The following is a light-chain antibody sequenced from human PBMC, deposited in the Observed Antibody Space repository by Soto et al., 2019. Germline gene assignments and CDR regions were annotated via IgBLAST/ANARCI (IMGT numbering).Light chain of an antibody. Sequence: EIVMTQSPATLSVSPGDRATLSCRARPSVSCSNLAWYQQRPGQAPRLLIYDASYRATDIPPRFSGSGSGTDFTLTISSLEPEDFAVYYCQQRRSWPPTITFGQGTRLEIK. V-gene: IGKV3-11*01. CDR2: DAS. CDR1: PSVSCSN. CDR3: QQRRSWPPTIT. J-gene: IGKJ5*01.